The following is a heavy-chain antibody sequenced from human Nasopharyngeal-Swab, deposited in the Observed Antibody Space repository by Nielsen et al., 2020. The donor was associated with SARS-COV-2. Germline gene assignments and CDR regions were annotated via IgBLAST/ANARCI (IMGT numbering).Heavy chain of an antibody. V-gene: IGHV3-53*01. CDR3: ARGGGDDYVWGSYNYYFDY. D-gene: IGHD3-16*01. CDR2: IYSGGST. CDR1: GFTVSSNY. J-gene: IGHJ4*02. Sequence: GGSLRLSCAASGFTVSSNYMSWVRQAPGKGLVWVAVIYSGGSTYYADSVKGRFTVTRDNSKNTLYLQMNSLSAKDTAVYYCARGGGDDYVWGSYNYYFDYWGQGTLVTVSS.